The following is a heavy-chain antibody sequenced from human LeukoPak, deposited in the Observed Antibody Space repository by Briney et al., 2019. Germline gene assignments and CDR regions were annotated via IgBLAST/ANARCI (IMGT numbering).Heavy chain of an antibody. CDR2: ISDYP. J-gene: IGHJ6*02. Sequence: GGSLRLSCVASGFSFNTFALTWVRQAPGKGLEWVSTISDYPHYADSVRGRFTVSRDNSRKTVFLQMNSLTPEDAATYYCTKDSQGSYDGFWYGTYGMDVWGQGTTVTVSS. CDR3: TKDSQGSYDGFWYGTYGMDV. CDR1: GFSFNTFA. D-gene: IGHD3-16*01. V-gene: IGHV3-23*05.